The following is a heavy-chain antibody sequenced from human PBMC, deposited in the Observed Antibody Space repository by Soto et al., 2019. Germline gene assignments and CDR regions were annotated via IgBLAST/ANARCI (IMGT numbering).Heavy chain of an antibody. J-gene: IGHJ4*02. Sequence: QVQLVQSGAEVKKPGSSVKVSCKASGGTFSSYAISWVRQAPGQGLEWMGGIIPIFGTANYAQKFQGRVTITADKSTSPAYIELSSLRSEDTAVYYCARPDYYDSSGYYYPPNDWGPGTLVTVSS. V-gene: IGHV1-69*06. CDR3: ARPDYYDSSGYYYPPND. CDR2: IIPIFGTA. CDR1: GGTFSSYA. D-gene: IGHD3-22*01.